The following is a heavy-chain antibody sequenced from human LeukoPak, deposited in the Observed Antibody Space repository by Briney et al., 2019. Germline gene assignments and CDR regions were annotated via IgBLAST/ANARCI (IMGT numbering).Heavy chain of an antibody. V-gene: IGHV3-33*06. CDR3: AKDHIGVTAFDY. Sequence: GGSLRLSCAASGFTFSSYGMHWVRQAPGKGLEWVAVIWYDGSNKYYADSVKGRFTISRDNSKNTLYLQMNSLRAEDTAVYYCAKDHIGVTAFDYWGQGTRVIVSS. J-gene: IGHJ4*02. CDR2: IWYDGSNK. D-gene: IGHD2-21*02. CDR1: GFTFSSYG.